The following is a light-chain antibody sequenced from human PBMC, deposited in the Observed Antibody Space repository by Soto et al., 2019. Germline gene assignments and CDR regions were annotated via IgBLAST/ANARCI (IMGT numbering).Light chain of an antibody. CDR3: RSYAGSSVYV. J-gene: IGLJ1*01. CDR2: EVI. Sequence: QSALTQVASVSGSPGQSITISCTGTSSDVGTFNLVSWYQQHPGKAPRLMIYEVIKRPSGVSNRFSGSKSGNTASLTISGLQAEDEADYYCRSYAGSSVYVFGTGTNVTVL. CDR1: SSDVGTFNL. V-gene: IGLV2-23*02.